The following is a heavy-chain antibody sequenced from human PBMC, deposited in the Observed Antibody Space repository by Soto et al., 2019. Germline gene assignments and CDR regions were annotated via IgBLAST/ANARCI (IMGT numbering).Heavy chain of an antibody. J-gene: IGHJ6*02. CDR3: AKEGKIYGNPTSDMYA. CDR2: ISGSGGST. D-gene: IGHD3-10*01. CDR1: GFTFSSYA. Sequence: GGSLRLSCAASGFTFSSYAMSWVRQAPGKGLEWVSAISGSGGSTYYADSVKGRFTISRDNSKNTLYLQMNSLRAEDTAVYYCAKEGKIYGNPTSDMYAWGQGTAVTVS. V-gene: IGHV3-23*01.